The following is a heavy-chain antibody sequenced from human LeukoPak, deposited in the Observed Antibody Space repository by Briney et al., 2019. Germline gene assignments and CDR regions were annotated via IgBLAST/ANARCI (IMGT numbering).Heavy chain of an antibody. CDR2: IWFDGINK. J-gene: IGHJ3*02. V-gene: IGHV3-33*01. D-gene: IGHD1-26*01. Sequence: PGGSPRLSCAASGFTFSNYGMHWVRQAPGKGLEWVAVIWFDGINKYYADSVKGRFTISRDNSKNTLFLQMNSLRAEDTAVYYCATGATSGSEAFDIWGQGTMVTVSS. CDR1: GFTFSNYG. CDR3: ATGATSGSEAFDI.